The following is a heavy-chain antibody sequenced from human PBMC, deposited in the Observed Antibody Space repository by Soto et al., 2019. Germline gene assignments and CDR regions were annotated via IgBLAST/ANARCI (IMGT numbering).Heavy chain of an antibody. V-gene: IGHV3-48*01. J-gene: IGHJ6*03. Sequence: GGSLRLSCAASGFNFSSYSMNWVRQAPGKGLDWVSYISSSGNTIYYADSVKGRFTISRDNAKNSLYLQMNSLKSEDTAVYYCAREARYYYYMDVWGKGTTVTVSS. CDR1: GFNFSSYS. CDR3: AREARYYYYMDV. CDR2: ISSSGNTI.